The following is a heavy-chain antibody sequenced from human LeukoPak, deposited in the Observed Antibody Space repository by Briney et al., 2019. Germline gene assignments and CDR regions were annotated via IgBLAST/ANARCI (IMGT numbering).Heavy chain of an antibody. V-gene: IGHV3-23*01. D-gene: IGHD5-24*01. J-gene: IGHJ3*01. CDR3: VKDIQLST. CDR1: GFTFNTNA. CDR2: ISGRTGGT. Sequence: GGSLRLSCAASGFTFNTNAMSWVRQAPGKGLEWVSAISGRTGGTYYADSAKGRFTISRDNSNHTLSLQTNRLRVEDTAIYYCVKDIQLSTWGLGTMVTVSS.